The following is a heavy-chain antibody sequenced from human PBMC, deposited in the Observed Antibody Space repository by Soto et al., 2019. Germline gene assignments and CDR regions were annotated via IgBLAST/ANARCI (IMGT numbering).Heavy chain of an antibody. J-gene: IGHJ5*02. Sequence: QVHLVESGGGLVKPGGSLRLSCAASGFDFSDAYMSWIRQAPGKGLEWVAGITSSSVQTRYADSVKGRFTISRDNAKNSLYLQMNSLRPEDTAVYYCASLVRQHLPPLGPWGQGTLVIVSS. CDR3: ASLVRQHLPPLGP. CDR1: GFDFSDAY. V-gene: IGHV3-11*06. CDR2: ITSSSVQT. D-gene: IGHD6-13*01.